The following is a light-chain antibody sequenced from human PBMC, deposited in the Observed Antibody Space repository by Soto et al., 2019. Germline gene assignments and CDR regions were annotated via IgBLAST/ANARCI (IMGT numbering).Light chain of an antibody. CDR1: ENIASH. CDR3: QQSYSTLSIT. V-gene: IGKV1-39*01. CDR2: AAS. Sequence: DIQMTQSPSSLSASVGDRITITCRASENIASHLNWYQQKPGKAPNLLIYAASNLQNGVPLRFRGGGSGTEFTLAISNLQPEDFATYYCQQSYSTLSITFGQGTRLEIK. J-gene: IGKJ5*01.